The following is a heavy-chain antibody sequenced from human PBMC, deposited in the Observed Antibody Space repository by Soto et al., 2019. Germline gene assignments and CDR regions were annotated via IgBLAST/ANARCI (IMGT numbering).Heavy chain of an antibody. CDR2: IYPGDFDI. D-gene: IGHD3-16*01. V-gene: IGHV5-51*01. CDR3: ARAFGVEYYDRRSWYSAY. J-gene: IGHJ4*02. CDR1: GYKFIDYW. Sequence: GESLKISCKVSGYKFIDYWIGWLRQLPGKVLEWMGSIYPGDFDIKYGPSFQGQVTISADKSITTVYLQWSSLKASDTGIYYCARAFGVEYYDRRSWYSAYWGQGTQVNVSS.